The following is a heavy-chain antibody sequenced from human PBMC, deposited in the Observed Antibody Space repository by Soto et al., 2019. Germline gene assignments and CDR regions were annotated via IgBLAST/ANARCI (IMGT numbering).Heavy chain of an antibody. J-gene: IGHJ3*02. D-gene: IGHD4-17*01. CDR3: AHPRGYGVFDAYDI. CDR1: GLSFSTYA. V-gene: IGHV3-23*01. Sequence: GGSLRLSCVASGLSFSTYAMNWVRQAPGKGLEWVSAISAGGDTTYYADSVKGRFTISRDNSVNTLYLQMNSLRTEDTAVYYCAHPRGYGVFDAYDIWGQGAMVTVSS. CDR2: ISAGGDTT.